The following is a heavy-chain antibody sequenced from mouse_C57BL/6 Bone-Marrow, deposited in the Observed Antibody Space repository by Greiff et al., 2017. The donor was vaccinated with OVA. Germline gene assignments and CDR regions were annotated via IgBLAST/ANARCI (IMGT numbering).Heavy chain of an antibody. CDR2: FYPGSGSI. J-gene: IGHJ4*01. V-gene: IGHV1-62-2*01. D-gene: IGHD1-1*01. CDR1: GYTFTEYT. Sequence: VKLQESGAELVKPGASVKLSCKASGYTFTEYTIHWVKQRSGQGLEWIGWFYPGSGSIKYNEKFKDKATLTADKSSSTVYMELSRLTSEDSAVYFCARHEDKRVVEDEAMDYWGQGTSVTVSS. CDR3: ARHEDKRVVEDEAMDY.